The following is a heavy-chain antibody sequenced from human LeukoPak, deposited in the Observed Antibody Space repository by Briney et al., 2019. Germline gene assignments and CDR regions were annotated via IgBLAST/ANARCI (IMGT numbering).Heavy chain of an antibody. D-gene: IGHD1-20*01. J-gene: IGHJ4*02. Sequence: PGGSLRLSCVASGLTVSSNYMSWVRQAPGKGLEWVSVIYSSGDTYYADSVRGRFTNSRDNSKNTLYLQMHSLRAEDTAVYYCAKETSITGAGDFWGQGALVTVSS. CDR1: GLTVSSNY. V-gene: IGHV3-53*01. CDR2: IYSSGDT. CDR3: AKETSITGAGDF.